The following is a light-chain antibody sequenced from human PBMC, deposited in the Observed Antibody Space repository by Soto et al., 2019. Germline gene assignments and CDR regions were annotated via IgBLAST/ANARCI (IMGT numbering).Light chain of an antibody. CDR1: SSDVGGFNY. CDR3: HSSTSSSTYV. V-gene: IGLV2-14*03. CDR2: DAT. Sequence: QSALTQPASVSGSPGQSITISCTATSSDVGGFNYVSWYQQHPGKAPKLMIYDATNRPSGVSYRFSGSKSGNTASLTISGLQSEDEADYYCHSSTSSSTYVFGTGTEVTVL. J-gene: IGLJ1*01.